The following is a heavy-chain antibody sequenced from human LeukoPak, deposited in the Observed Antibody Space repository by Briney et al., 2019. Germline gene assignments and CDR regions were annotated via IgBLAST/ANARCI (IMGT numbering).Heavy chain of an antibody. J-gene: IGHJ6*02. CDR1: GFTFSSYA. Sequence: GGSLRLSCAASGFTFSSYAMSWVRQAPGKGLEWVSAISGSGGSTYYADSVKGRFTISRDNSKNTLYLQMNSLRAEDTAVYYCAKFEPTYSSSWLGYYYYYGMDVWGQGTTVTVSS. CDR3: AKFEPTYSSSWLGYYYYYGMDV. D-gene: IGHD6-13*01. CDR2: ISGSGGST. V-gene: IGHV3-23*01.